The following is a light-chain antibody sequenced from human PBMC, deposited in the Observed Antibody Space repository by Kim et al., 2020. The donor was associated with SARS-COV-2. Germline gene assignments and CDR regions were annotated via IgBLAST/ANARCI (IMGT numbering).Light chain of an antibody. Sequence: DIQMTQSPSTLSASVGDRVTITCRASQSISSWLAWYQQKPGKAPKLLIYAASSLESGVPSRFSGSGSGTEFTLTISSLQPDEIATYYSQQYNSYSWTLGQGSKGEIK. CDR2: AAS. J-gene: IGKJ1*01. CDR1: QSISSW. CDR3: QQYNSYSWT. V-gene: IGKV1-5*01.